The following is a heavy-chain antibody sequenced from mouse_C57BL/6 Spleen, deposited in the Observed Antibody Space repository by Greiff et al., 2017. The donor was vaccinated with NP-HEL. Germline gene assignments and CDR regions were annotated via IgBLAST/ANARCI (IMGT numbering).Heavy chain of an antibody. J-gene: IGHJ2*02. D-gene: IGHD2-3*01. CDR3: ARLYDGYYFDY. V-gene: IGHV5-6*01. CDR2: ISSGGSYT. CDR1: GFTFSSYG. Sequence: EVKVVESGGDLVKPGGSLKLSCAASGFTFSSYGMSWVRQTPDKRLEWVATISSGGSYTYYPDSVKGRFTISRDNAKNTLYLQMSSLKSEDTAMYYCARLYDGYYFDYWGQGTSLTVSS.